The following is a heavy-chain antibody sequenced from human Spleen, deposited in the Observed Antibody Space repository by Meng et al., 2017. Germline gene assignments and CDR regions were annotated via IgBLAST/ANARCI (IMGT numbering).Heavy chain of an antibody. D-gene: IGHD1-26*01. CDR3: ARSFGGRRGSYVGVGY. J-gene: IGHJ4*02. Sequence: SETLSLTCTVSGGSISSYYWSWIRPPPGKGLEWIGYIYYSGSTNYNPSLKGRVTMSVDTSKNQFSLKLSSVPGAATAVYYCARSFGGRRGSYVGVGYWGQGTLVTVSS. V-gene: IGHV4-59*01. CDR1: GGSISSYY. CDR2: IYYSGST.